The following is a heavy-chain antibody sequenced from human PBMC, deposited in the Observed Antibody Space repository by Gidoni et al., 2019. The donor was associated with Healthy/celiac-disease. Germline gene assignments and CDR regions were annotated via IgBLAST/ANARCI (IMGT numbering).Heavy chain of an antibody. Sequence: QVQLVESGGGVVQPGRSLRLSCAASGFTFSSYGMHWVRQAPGKGLEWVAVIWYDGSNKYYADSVKGRFTISRDNSKNTLYLQMNSLRAEDTAVYYCARDSPRYGGNSDATKLDYWGQGTLVTVSS. V-gene: IGHV3-33*08. D-gene: IGHD2-21*02. J-gene: IGHJ4*02. CDR2: IWYDGSNK. CDR3: ARDSPRYGGNSDATKLDY. CDR1: GFTFSSYG.